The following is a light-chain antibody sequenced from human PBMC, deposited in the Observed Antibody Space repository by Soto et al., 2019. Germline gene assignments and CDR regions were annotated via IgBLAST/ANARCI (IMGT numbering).Light chain of an antibody. V-gene: IGLV1-36*01. J-gene: IGLJ2*01. CDR1: SSNIGNNA. Sequence: QLVLTQPPSVSEAPRQRVTISSSGSSSNIGNNAVNWYQQLPGKAPKLLIYSDDLLPSGVSDRFSGSKSGTSASLAISGLQSEDEADYYCAAWDDSLNGVVFGGGTKLTVL. CDR3: AAWDDSLNGVV. CDR2: SDD.